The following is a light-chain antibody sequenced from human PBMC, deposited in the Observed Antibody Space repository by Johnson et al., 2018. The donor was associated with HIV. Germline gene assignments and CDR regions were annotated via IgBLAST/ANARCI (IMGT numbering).Light chain of an antibody. Sequence: QSVLSQPPSASGTPGQRVTISCSGSSSNIGSNTVKWYQQLPGTAPKLLIYRNNQRPSGVPDRFSGSKSGTSASLAISGLQAADEADYYCAAWDDSLRGVFGTGTKVTVL. CDR2: RNN. CDR3: AAWDDSLRGV. CDR1: SSNIGSNT. V-gene: IGLV1-44*01. J-gene: IGLJ1*01.